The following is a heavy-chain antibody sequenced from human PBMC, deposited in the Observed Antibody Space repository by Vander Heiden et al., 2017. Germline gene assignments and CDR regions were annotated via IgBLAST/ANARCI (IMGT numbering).Heavy chain of an antibody. CDR3: AKVKFSYSGYDY. J-gene: IGHJ4*02. V-gene: IGHV3-23*01. CDR2: ISGSGGST. D-gene: IGHD5-12*01. CDR1: GFTFSSYA. Sequence: EVQLLESGGGLVQPGGSLRLSCAASGFTFSSYAMSWVRQAPGKGLEWVSAISGSGGSTYYADSVKGRFTISRDNSKNTLYLQMNSLRAEDTAVFYCAKVKFSYSGYDYWGQGTLVTVSS.